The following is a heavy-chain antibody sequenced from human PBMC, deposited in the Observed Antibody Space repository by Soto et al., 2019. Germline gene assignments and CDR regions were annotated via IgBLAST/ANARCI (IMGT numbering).Heavy chain of an antibody. V-gene: IGHV3-7*01. D-gene: IGHD5-12*01. CDR2: IKQDGSEK. CDR3: ARVNGWLRVYFDY. CDR1: GFTFSSYW. J-gene: IGHJ4*02. Sequence: EVQLVESGGGLVQPGGSLRLSCAASGFTFSSYWMSWVRQAPGKGLEWVANIKQDGSEKYYVDSVKGRFTISRDNAKNSLYLQMNSLRAEDTAVYYCARVNGWLRVYFDYWGQGTLVTVSS.